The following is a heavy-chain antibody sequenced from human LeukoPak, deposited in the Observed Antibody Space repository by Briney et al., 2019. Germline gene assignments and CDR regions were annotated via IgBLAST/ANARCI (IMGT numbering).Heavy chain of an antibody. D-gene: IGHD6-6*01. Sequence: GTSVKVSCKASGFTFTSSAVQWVRQARGQRLEWIGWIVVGSGNTNYAQKFQERVTITRDMSTSTAYMELNSLRSEDTAVYYCATESGAARPGLDYWGQGSLVTVSS. V-gene: IGHV1-58*01. J-gene: IGHJ4*02. CDR3: ATESGAARPGLDY. CDR2: IVVGSGNT. CDR1: GFTFTSSA.